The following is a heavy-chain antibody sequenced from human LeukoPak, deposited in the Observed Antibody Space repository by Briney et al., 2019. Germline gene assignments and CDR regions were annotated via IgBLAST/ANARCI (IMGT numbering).Heavy chain of an antibody. V-gene: IGHV1-69*04. Sequence: ASVKVSCKASGGTFSSYAISWVRQAPGQGLEWMGRIIPILGIANYAQKFQGRVTITADKSTSTAYMELSSLRSEDTAVYYCTRDPSVDYDLLSHWFDLWGQGTLVTVSS. CDR2: IIPILGIA. CDR1: GGTFSSYA. J-gene: IGHJ5*02. CDR3: TRDPSVDYDLLSHWFDL. D-gene: IGHD3-9*01.